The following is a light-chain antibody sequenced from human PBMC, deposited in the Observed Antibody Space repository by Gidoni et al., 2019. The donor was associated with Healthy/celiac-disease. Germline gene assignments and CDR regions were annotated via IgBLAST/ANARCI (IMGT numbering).Light chain of an antibody. V-gene: IGLV1-40*01. CDR1: SSNIGAGYD. CDR2: GNS. CDR3: QSYDSSLSGWV. J-gene: IGLJ3*02. Sequence: QSVLTQPPSVSGAPGQSVTISCTGRSSNIGAGYDLHWYQQLPGTAPKLLIYGNSNRPSGVPDRFSGAKSGTSASLAITGLQAEDEADYYCQSYDSSLSGWVFGGGTKLTVL.